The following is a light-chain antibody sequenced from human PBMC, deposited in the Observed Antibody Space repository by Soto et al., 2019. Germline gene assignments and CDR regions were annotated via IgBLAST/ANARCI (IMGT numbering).Light chain of an antibody. CDR1: SSDVGSYNL. V-gene: IGLV2-23*01. Sequence: QSALTQPASVSGSPGQSITISCTGTSSDVGSYNLVSWYQQHPGKAPKLMIYEDSRRPSGVSSRFFGSKSGNTASLTISGLQAVDEADYFCCSFARGSTLVFGGGTKLTVL. CDR3: CSFARGSTLV. CDR2: EDS. J-gene: IGLJ3*02.